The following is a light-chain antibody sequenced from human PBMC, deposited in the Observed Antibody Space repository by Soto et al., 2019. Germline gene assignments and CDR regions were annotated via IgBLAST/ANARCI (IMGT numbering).Light chain of an antibody. V-gene: IGLV2-14*01. Sequence: QSALTQPAYVSGSPGQSITISCTGTSSDVGGYNYVSWYQQHPGKVPKLMIYDVSNRPSGVSNRFSGSKSGNTASLTISGLQAADEADYYCSSYTSSSTLVVFGGGTKLTVL. CDR3: SSYTSSSTLVV. CDR2: DVS. J-gene: IGLJ2*01. CDR1: SSDVGGYNY.